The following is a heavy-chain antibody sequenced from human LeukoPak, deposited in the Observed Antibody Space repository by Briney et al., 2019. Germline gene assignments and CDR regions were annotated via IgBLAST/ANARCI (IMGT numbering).Heavy chain of an antibody. Sequence: ASVKVSCKASGYTCTSYYMHWVRQAPGQGPEWMGIINPSGGSTSYAQKFQGRVTMTRDTSTSTVYMELSSLRSEDTAVYYCARDLSRRGLYSSSSDYYYMDVWGKGTTVTVSS. CDR1: GYTCTSYY. J-gene: IGHJ6*03. CDR2: INPSGGST. V-gene: IGHV1-46*01. D-gene: IGHD6-6*01. CDR3: ARDLSRRGLYSSSSDYYYMDV.